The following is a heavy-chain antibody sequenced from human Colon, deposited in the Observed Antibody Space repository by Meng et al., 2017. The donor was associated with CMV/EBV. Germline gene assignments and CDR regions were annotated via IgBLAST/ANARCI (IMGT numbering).Heavy chain of an antibody. CDR3: ANPLIGIVLVPAAQGSLGTFDY. D-gene: IGHD2-2*01. J-gene: IGHJ4*02. Sequence: GESLKISCAASGFTFSSYSMNWVRQAPGKGLEWVSSISSSSSYIYYADSVKGRFTISRDNSKNTLYLQMSSLRAEDTAVYYCANPLIGIVLVPAAQGSLGTFDYWGQGTLVTVSS. CDR2: ISSSSSYI. CDR1: GFTFSSYS. V-gene: IGHV3-21*04.